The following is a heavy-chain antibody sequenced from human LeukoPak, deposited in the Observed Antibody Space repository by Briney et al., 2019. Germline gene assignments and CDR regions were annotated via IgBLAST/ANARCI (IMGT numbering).Heavy chain of an antibody. CDR1: GFTFSDHY. D-gene: IGHD6-13*01. V-gene: IGHV3-11*01. CDR3: AREGIPAAGIDY. Sequence: KPGGSLRLSCATSGFTFSDHYVTWIRQAPGKGLEWVSYISSSGSHTYHADSVKGRFTISRDNAKKSLHLQMNSLRAEDTAVYYCAREGIPAAGIDYWGQGTLVTVSS. CDR2: ISSSGSHT. J-gene: IGHJ4*02.